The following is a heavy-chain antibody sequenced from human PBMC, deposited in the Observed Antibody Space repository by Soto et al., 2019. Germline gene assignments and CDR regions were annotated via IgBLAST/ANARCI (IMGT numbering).Heavy chain of an antibody. CDR2: MSTNNDAI. CDR1: GFSISDCS. J-gene: IGHJ4*02. Sequence: GGSLRLSCAASGFSISDCSMNWVRRAPGKGLEWISYMSTNNDAIYYADSVKGRFTISRDNAKNSLYLQMNSLRAEDTALYYCASVLGSRRSGSYPSYWGQGTLVTAPQ. CDR3: ASVLGSRRSGSYPSY. V-gene: IGHV3-48*01. D-gene: IGHD3-10*01.